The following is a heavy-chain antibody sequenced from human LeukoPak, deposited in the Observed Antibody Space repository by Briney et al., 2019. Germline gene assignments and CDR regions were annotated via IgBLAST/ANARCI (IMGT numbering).Heavy chain of an antibody. CDR2: ISSGGSTI. D-gene: IGHD3-10*01. Sequence: PGGSLRLSCAASGFTFSTYEMNWVRQAPGKGLEWVSYISSGGSTIYYADSVKGRFTISRDNAKNSLYLQMNSLRAEDTAVYYCARDQKYFNAFDIWGRGTMVTVSS. CDR1: GFTFSTYE. V-gene: IGHV3-48*03. CDR3: ARDQKYFNAFDI. J-gene: IGHJ3*02.